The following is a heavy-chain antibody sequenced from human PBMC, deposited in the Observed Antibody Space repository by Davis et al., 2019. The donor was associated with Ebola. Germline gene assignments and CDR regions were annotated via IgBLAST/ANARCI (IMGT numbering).Heavy chain of an antibody. CDR1: GYSFINFG. J-gene: IGHJ3*02. CDR2: INTANGHT. CDR3: ARSTAEGGRGGLDI. D-gene: IGHD6-6*01. Sequence: ASVKVSCKASGYSFINFGIHWVRLAPGQTVEWMGWINTANGHTKSSQKLQGRVTITRDTSASTGDMELTSLNSADTALYFCARSTAEGGRGGLDIWGQGTMITVSS. V-gene: IGHV1-3*04.